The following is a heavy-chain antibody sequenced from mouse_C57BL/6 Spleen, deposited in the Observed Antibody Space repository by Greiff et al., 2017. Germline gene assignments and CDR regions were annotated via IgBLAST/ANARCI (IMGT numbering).Heavy chain of an antibody. V-gene: IGHV1-69*01. CDR3: ARWDYGTFDY. Sequence: VQLQQPGAELVMPGASVKLSCKASGYTFTSYWMHWVKQRPGQGLEWIGEIDPSDSYTNYNQKFKGKSTLTVDKSSSTAYMQLSSLTSEDSAVYYCARWDYGTFDYWGHGTTLTVSS. D-gene: IGHD2-1*01. CDR1: GYTFTSYW. CDR2: IDPSDSYT. J-gene: IGHJ2*01.